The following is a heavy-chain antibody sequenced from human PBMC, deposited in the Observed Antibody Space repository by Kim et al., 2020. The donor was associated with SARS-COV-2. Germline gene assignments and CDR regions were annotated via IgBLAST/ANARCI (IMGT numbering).Heavy chain of an antibody. Sequence: ADAGKGRFTPSRDNSRNTLYLHMNSLGAEDTAVYYCARSWKWELHYFDYWGQGILVTVSS. J-gene: IGHJ4*02. D-gene: IGHD1-26*01. CDR3: ARSWKWELHYFDY. V-gene: IGHV3-53*01.